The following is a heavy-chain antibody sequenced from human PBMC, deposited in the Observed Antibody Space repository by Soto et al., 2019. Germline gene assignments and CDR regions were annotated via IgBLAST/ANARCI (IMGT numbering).Heavy chain of an antibody. CDR1: GYTFTHYY. Sequence: QVQLVQSGAEVKKPGASVKVPCRTSGYTFTHYYIHWVRQAPGQGLEWLGIINPASTSTNYAQEFQGRVTLTMDTSTTTDYMELSGLRTEDTSIFYCARDLVAGDHWGQGTLVTVSS. J-gene: IGHJ4*01. V-gene: IGHV1-46*01. CDR2: INPASTST. D-gene: IGHD2-2*01. CDR3: ARDLVAGDH.